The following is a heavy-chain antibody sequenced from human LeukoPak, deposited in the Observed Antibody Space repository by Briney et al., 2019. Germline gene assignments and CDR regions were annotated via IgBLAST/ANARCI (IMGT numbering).Heavy chain of an antibody. V-gene: IGHV4-59*01. D-gene: IGHD3-22*01. CDR1: GGSISSYY. J-gene: IGHJ5*02. CDR2: IYYSGST. CDR3: ARDRYYYDSSGWNWFDP. Sequence: PSETLSLTCTVSGGSISSYYWSWIRQPPGEGLEWIGYIYYSGSTNYNPSLKSRVTISVDTSKNQFSLKLSSVTAADTAVYYCARDRYYYDSSGWNWFDPWGQGTLVTVSS.